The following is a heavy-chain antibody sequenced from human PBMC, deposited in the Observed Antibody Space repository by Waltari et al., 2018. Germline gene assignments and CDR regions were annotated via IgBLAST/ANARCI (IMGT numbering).Heavy chain of an antibody. D-gene: IGHD2-21*02. CDR3: VRPRTALFREGLNV. CDR1: GFTFSDYW. J-gene: IGHJ6*02. V-gene: IGHV3-7*01. Sequence: EAQLVESGGGLVQPGGSLRLTCVASGFTFSDYWMFWVRQAPGKGLEWVANIIQVGSERYHADSVKGRFTISRDNAKNSLYLEMNSLGVEDTAVYYCVRPRTALFREGLNVWGQGTTVTVSS. CDR2: IIQVGSER.